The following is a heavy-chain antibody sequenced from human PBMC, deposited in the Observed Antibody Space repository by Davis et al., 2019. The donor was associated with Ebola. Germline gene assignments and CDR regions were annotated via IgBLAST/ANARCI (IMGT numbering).Heavy chain of an antibody. D-gene: IGHD4-17*01. CDR1: GYTFTSYY. V-gene: IGHV1-18*04. CDR3: AREQTTVTTGWFDP. CDR2: ISAHNGNT. J-gene: IGHJ5*02. Sequence: ASVKVSCKASGYTFTSYYMHWVRQPPGQGLEWMGWISAHNGNTNYAQKLQGRVTMTTDTSTSTAYMELRSLRSDDTAVYYCAREQTTVTTGWFDPWGQGTLVTVSS.